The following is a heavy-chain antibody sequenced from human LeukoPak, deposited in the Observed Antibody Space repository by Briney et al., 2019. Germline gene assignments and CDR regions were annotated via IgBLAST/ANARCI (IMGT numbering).Heavy chain of an antibody. D-gene: IGHD3-22*01. V-gene: IGHV4-59*01. CDR2: IYYSGST. CDR1: GGSISSYY. J-gene: IGHJ2*01. CDR3: ARSITMIVGEFDL. Sequence: SETLPLTCTVSGGSISSYYWSWIRQPPGKGLEWIGYIYYSGSTNYNPSLKSRVTISVDTSKNQFSLKLSSVTAADRAVYYCARSITMIVGEFDLWGRGTLVTVSS.